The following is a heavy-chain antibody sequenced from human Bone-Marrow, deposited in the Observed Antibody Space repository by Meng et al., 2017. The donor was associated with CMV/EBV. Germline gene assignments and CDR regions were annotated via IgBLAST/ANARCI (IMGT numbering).Heavy chain of an antibody. V-gene: IGHV3-7*01. J-gene: IGHJ6*02. D-gene: IGHD3-10*01. CDR3: ARDLNYYGSGEEQGGMDV. Sequence: GGSLRLSCAASGFTFSSYAMHWVRQAPGKGLEWVANIKQDGSEKYYVDSVKGRFTISRDNAKNSLYLQMNSLRAEDTAVYYCARDLNYYGSGEEQGGMDVWGQGTTVTVSS. CDR2: IKQDGSEK. CDR1: GFTFSSYA.